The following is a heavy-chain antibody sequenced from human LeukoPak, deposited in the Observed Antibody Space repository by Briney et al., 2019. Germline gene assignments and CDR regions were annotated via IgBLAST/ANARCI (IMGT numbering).Heavy chain of an antibody. CDR1: GGSISSYY. J-gene: IGHJ4*02. V-gene: IGHV4-59*05. CDR3: ARHPLTIFGVVIMRGAYFDY. D-gene: IGHD3-3*01. CDR2: IYYSGST. Sequence: PSETLSLTCTVSGGSISSYYWSWIRQPPGKGLEWIGSIYYSGSTYYNPSLKSRVTISVDTSKNQFSLKLSSVTAADTAVYYCARHPLTIFGVVIMRGAYFDYWGQGTLVTVSS.